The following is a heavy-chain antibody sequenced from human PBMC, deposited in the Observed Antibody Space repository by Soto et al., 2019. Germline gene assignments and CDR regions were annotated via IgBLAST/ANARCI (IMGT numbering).Heavy chain of an antibody. Sequence: SETLSLTCAVSGGSISSGGYSWSWIRQPPGKGLEWIGYMYDSGSTYYNPSLKSRVTISVDTSMTPFSLKLSSVPAADTAVYYCARRYGPGFDYWGQGTLVTVSS. J-gene: IGHJ4*02. CDR3: ARRYGPGFDY. CDR2: MYDSGST. V-gene: IGHV4-30-2*01. D-gene: IGHD4-17*01. CDR1: GGSISSGGYS.